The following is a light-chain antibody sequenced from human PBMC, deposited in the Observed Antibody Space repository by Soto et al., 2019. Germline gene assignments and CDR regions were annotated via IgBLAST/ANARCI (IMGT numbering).Light chain of an antibody. V-gene: IGKV1-39*01. J-gene: IGKJ1*01. CDR2: AAS. CDR1: QSISSY. Sequence: DIQMTQSPSSLSASVGDRVTITCRASQSISSYLNWYQQKPGKAPKLLIYAASSLQSGVPSRFSGSGSGTDFTLTISSLQPEDFVTYHCQQSYSTPPWTFGQGTKVEIK. CDR3: QQSYSTPPWT.